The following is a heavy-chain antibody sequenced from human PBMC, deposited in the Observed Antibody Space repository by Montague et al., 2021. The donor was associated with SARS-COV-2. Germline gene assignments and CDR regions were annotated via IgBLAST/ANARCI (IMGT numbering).Heavy chain of an antibody. V-gene: IGHV4-39*07. CDR3: AREGMVRGVISYYYGMDV. CDR2: IYYSGST. J-gene: IGHJ6*02. D-gene: IGHD3-10*01. Sequence: SETLSLTCTVSGGSISSSSYFWGWIRQPPGKGLEWIGSIYYSGSTYYNPSLKSRVTISVDTSKNQFSLKLSSVTAADTAVYYCAREGMVRGVISYYYGMDVWGQGTTVTVSS. CDR1: GGSISSSSYF.